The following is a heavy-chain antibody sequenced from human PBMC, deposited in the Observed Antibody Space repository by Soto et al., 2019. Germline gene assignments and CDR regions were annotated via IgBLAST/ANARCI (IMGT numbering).Heavy chain of an antibody. V-gene: IGHV3-33*01. CDR2: IWSDGSSK. J-gene: IGHJ4*02. CDR3: SRDWWEEPAGKETGSQLDY. Sequence: QVQLVASGGGVVQPGRSLTLSCAASGFAFGNYGIHWVRQAPGKGLEWVAVIWSDGSSKYYGDSVKGRFTISRDNSKNPVALQMHSLRTEDPAVYYCSRDWWEEPAGKETGSQLDYWGQGTLVTVSS. D-gene: IGHD6-13*01. CDR1: GFAFGNYG.